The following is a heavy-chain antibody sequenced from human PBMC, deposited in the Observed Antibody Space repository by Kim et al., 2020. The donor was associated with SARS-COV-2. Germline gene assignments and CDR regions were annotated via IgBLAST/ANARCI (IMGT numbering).Heavy chain of an antibody. J-gene: IGHJ5*02. V-gene: IGHV3-23*01. D-gene: IGHD3-16*01. CDR3: AKVGGGYYAYNWFDP. CDR2: ISGSGGST. CDR1: GFTFSSYA. Sequence: GGSLRLSCAASGFTFSSYAMSWVRQAPGKGLEWVSAISGSGGSTYYADSVKGRFTISRDNSKNTLYLQMNSLRAEDTAVYYCAKVGGGYYAYNWFDPWGQGTLVTVSS.